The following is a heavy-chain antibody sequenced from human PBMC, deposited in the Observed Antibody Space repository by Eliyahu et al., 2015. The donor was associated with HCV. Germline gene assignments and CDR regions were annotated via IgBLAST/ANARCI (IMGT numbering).Heavy chain of an antibody. Sequence: VQLVQPGAEVKKPGESLKISCKASGYSFTSYWVAWVRQVPGKGLEWMGIIYPGDSDTRYSPSFQGQVTISADRSSSTAYLQWSGLKAPDTAFYYCARGHLRDDAFDFWGQGTMVTVSS. CDR1: GYSFTSYW. V-gene: IGHV5-51*01. CDR3: ARGHLRDDAFDF. D-gene: IGHD3-3*02. CDR2: IYPGDSDT. J-gene: IGHJ3*01.